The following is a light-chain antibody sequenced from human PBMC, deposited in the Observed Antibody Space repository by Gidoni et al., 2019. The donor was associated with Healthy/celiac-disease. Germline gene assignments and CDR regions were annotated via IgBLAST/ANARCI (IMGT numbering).Light chain of an antibody. J-gene: IGLJ1*01. CDR3: SSYTSSSTRV. V-gene: IGLV2-14*01. CDR2: AVS. CDR1: SSDVGGYNY. Sequence: QSALTQPASVSGAPGQAITISCTGTSSDVGGYNYVSWYQQHPGKAPKLMIYAVSNRPSGVSNRFSGSKSGNTASLTISGLPAEDEADYYCSSYTSSSTRVFGTGTKVTVL.